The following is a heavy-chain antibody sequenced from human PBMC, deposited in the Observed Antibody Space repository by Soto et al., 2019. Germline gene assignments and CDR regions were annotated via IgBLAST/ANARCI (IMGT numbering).Heavy chain of an antibody. CDR2: IDPSDSYS. J-gene: IGHJ5*02. D-gene: IGHD3-10*01. CDR1: GYSFTSDW. CDR3: ASRVGSGSDVWFDP. Sequence: EVQLVQSGAEVKKPGESLRISCKGSGYSFTSDWINWVRQMPGKGLEWMGRIDPSDSYSYYSPSFQGHVTISADKSTTTAYLQWSSLKASDTAMYYCASRVGSGSDVWFDPWGQGTLVTVSS. V-gene: IGHV5-10-1*01.